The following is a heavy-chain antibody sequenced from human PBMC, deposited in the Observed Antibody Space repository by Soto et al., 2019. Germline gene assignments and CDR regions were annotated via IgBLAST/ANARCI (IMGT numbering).Heavy chain of an antibody. CDR1: GYTFTSYG. CDR2: ISAYNGNT. D-gene: IGHD3-3*01. J-gene: IGHJ4*02. V-gene: IGHV1-18*01. Sequence: ASVKVSCKASGYTFTSYGISWVRQAPGQGLEWMGWISAYNGNTNYAQKLQGRVTMTTDTSTSTAYMELRSLRSDDTAVYYCARGAIFGVVTYYLDYWGQGTLVTVSS. CDR3: ARGAIFGVVTYYLDY.